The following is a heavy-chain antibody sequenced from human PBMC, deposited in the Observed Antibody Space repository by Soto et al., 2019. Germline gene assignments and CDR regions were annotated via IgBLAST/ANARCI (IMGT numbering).Heavy chain of an antibody. D-gene: IGHD3-9*01. CDR1: GGSVSSGSHY. J-gene: IGHJ4*02. Sequence: QVQLQESGPGLVKPSETLSLICTVSGGSVSSGSHYWSWIRQPPGKGLEWIGYIYYTGSTNYKPSLKSRVTISLDTSKNQFSLKLSSVTAADTAVYYCARDSKDYDILTGYYTPFFDYWGQGPLVTVSS. CDR3: ARDSKDYDILTGYYTPFFDY. CDR2: IYYTGST. V-gene: IGHV4-61*01.